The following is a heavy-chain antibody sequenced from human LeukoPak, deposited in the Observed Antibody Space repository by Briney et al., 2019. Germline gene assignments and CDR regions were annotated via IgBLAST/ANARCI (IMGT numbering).Heavy chain of an antibody. CDR1: GFTFSSYG. CDR2: ISYDGSNK. CDR3: AKEDHRYYFDY. V-gene: IGHV3-30*18. Sequence: GRSLRLSCAASGFTFSSYGVHWVRQAPGKGLEWVAVISYDGSNKYYADSVKGRFAISRDNSKNTLYLQMNSLRAEDTAVYYCAKEDHRYYFDYWGQGTLVTVSS. J-gene: IGHJ4*02.